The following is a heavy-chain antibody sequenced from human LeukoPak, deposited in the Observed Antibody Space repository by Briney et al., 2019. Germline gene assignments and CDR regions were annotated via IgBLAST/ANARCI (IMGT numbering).Heavy chain of an antibody. CDR1: GFTFSSYG. V-gene: IGHV3-30*18. Sequence: GGSLRLSCAASGFTFSSYGMHWVRQAPGKGLEWVAVISYDGSNKYYADSVKGRFTISRDNSKNTLYLQMNSLRAEDTAVYYCAKDSESSIDYWGQGTLVTVSS. CDR2: ISYDGSNK. CDR3: AKDSESSIDY. J-gene: IGHJ4*02. D-gene: IGHD6-6*01.